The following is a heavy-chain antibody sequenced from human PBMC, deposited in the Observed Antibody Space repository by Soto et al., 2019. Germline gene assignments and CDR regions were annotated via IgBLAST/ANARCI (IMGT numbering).Heavy chain of an antibody. CDR3: ARKDYYGAGIYYFDH. CDR2: INVANGDT. CDR1: GYTSTAYP. J-gene: IGHJ4*02. D-gene: IGHD3-10*01. V-gene: IGHV1-3*01. Sequence: QVQLVQSGAEVKKPGASVKVSCKASGYTSTAYPMHWVRQAPGQRLEWMGWINVANGDTGYSQKFQGRVTVTRDTSARTVYMELSSLTSEDTAVYYCARKDYYGAGIYYFDHWGQGTLVIVSS.